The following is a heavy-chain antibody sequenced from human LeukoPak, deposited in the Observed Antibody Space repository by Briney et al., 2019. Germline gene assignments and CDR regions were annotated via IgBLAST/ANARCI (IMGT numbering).Heavy chain of an antibody. CDR1: GYTFTSYY. J-gene: IGHJ5*02. V-gene: IGHV1-46*01. D-gene: IGHD5-18*01. Sequence: ASVKVSCKASGYTFTSYYMHWVRQAPGQGLEWMGIINPSGGSTSYAQRFQGRVTMTRDTSISTAYMELSRLRSDDTAVYYCARGGKSRYSYGLYNWFDPWGQGTLVTVSS. CDR2: INPSGGST. CDR3: ARGGKSRYSYGLYNWFDP.